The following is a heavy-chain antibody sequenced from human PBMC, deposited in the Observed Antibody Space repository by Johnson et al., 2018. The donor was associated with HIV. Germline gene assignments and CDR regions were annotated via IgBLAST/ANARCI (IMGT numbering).Heavy chain of an antibody. J-gene: IGHJ3*02. CDR1: GFTFSTYD. Sequence: MQLVESGGGLVQPGGSLRLSCAASGFTFSTYDMHWVRQVTGKGLEWVSGITTAGDTYYPGSVKGRFTIFRENVKNSLYLQMNSLSAGDTAVYYCARGVLAFDIWGQGTMVTVSS. D-gene: IGHD5/OR15-5a*01. V-gene: IGHV3-13*01. CDR3: ARGVLAFDI. CDR2: ITTAGDT.